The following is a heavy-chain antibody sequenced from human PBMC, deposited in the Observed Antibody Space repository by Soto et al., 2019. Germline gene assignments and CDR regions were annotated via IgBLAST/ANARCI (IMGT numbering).Heavy chain of an antibody. Sequence: LRLSCAASGFTFSSYGMHWVRQAPGKGLEWVAVIWYDGSNKYYADSVEGRFTISRDNSKNTLYLQMNSLRAEDTAVYYCARDHQDPVAGMIDYWGQGTLVTVSS. J-gene: IGHJ4*02. D-gene: IGHD6-19*01. V-gene: IGHV3-33*01. CDR1: GFTFSSYG. CDR3: ARDHQDPVAGMIDY. CDR2: IWYDGSNK.